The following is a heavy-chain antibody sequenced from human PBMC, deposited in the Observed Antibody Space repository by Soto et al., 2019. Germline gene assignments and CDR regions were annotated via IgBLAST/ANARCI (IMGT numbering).Heavy chain of an antibody. CDR1: GGTFSSYA. V-gene: IGHV1-69*01. CDR2: IIPIFGTA. CDR3: ASHAVTTRLGGMDV. J-gene: IGHJ6*02. Sequence: QVQLVQSGAEVKKPGSSVKVSCKASGGTFSSYAISWVRQAPGQGLEWMGGIIPIFGTANYAQQFQGRVTITADESTSTAYMELRSLRSKDTAVYYCASHAVTTRLGGMDVWGQGTTVTVSS. D-gene: IGHD4-17*01.